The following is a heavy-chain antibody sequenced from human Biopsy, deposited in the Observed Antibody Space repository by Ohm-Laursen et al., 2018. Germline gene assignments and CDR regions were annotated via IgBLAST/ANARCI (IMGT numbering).Heavy chain of an antibody. CDR2: LYTSGDT. Sequence: SETLSLTCNVSGGLNSNYYWSWVRQSAGKGLEWIGRLYTSGDTNYNPSLKSRVSVSEDTSRRQFSLPLTSVTAADTAVYYCATGPKRLTGTSYFESWGRGILVTVSS. CDR3: ATGPKRLTGTSYFES. CDR1: GGLNSNYY. D-gene: IGHD1-7*01. V-gene: IGHV4-4*07. J-gene: IGHJ4*02.